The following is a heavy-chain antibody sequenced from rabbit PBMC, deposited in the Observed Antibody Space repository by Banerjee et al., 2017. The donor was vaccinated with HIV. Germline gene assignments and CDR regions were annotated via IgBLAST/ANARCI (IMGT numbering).Heavy chain of an antibody. D-gene: IGHD4-1*01. CDR2: IYSSSGNT. V-gene: IGHV1S40*01. Sequence: QSLEESGGGLVQPEGSLTLTCTASGFSYMCWVRQAPGKGLEWIGCIYSSSGNTVYATWAKGRLTISKTSSTVTLQMTSLTAADTATYFCMRYGTGWGDNLWGPGTLVTVS. CDR3: MRYGTGWGDNL. J-gene: IGHJ4*01. CDR1: GFSY.